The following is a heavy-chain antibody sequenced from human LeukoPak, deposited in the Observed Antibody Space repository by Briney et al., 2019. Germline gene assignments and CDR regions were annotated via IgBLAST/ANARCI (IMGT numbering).Heavy chain of an antibody. CDR2: ISSSSTL. Sequence: GGSLRLSCAASGFTFSSYSMNWVRQAPGKGLEWVSYISSSSTLYYADSVKGRFTISRDNAKNSLYLQMNSLRAEDTAVYYCARAQWELPGEFDYWGQGTLVTVSS. V-gene: IGHV3-48*01. J-gene: IGHJ4*02. CDR1: GFTFSSYS. CDR3: ARAQWELPGEFDY. D-gene: IGHD1-26*01.